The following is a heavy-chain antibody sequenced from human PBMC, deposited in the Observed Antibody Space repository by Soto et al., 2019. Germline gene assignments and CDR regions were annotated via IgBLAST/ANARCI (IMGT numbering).Heavy chain of an antibody. Sequence: GGSLRLSCAASGFTFSSYSMNWVRQAPGKGLEWVSSISSSSSYIYYADSVKGRFTISRDNAKNSLYLQMNSLRAEDTAVYYCARDRSSGVPPFDYWGQGTLVTV. D-gene: IGHD3-22*01. CDR2: ISSSSSYI. V-gene: IGHV3-21*01. J-gene: IGHJ4*02. CDR3: ARDRSSGVPPFDY. CDR1: GFTFSSYS.